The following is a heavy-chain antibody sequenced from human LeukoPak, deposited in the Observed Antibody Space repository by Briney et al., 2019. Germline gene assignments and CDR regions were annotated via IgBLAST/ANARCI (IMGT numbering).Heavy chain of an antibody. V-gene: IGHV1-18*01. D-gene: IGHD5-18*01. CDR3: ARDERVYSYGLYYYYGMDV. Sequence: ASVKVSCKASGYTFTSYGISWVRQAPGQGLEGMGWISAYNGNTNYAQKLQGRVTMTTDTSTSTAYMELRSLRSDDTAVYYCARDERVYSYGLYYYYGMDVWGQGTTVTVSS. J-gene: IGHJ6*02. CDR1: GYTFTSYG. CDR2: ISAYNGNT.